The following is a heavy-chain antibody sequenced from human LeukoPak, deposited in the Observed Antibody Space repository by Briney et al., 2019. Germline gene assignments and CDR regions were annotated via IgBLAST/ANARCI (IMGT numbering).Heavy chain of an antibody. Sequence: GRSLRLSCAASGFTFSSYAMHWVRQAPGKGLEWVAVISYDGSNKYYADSVKGRFTISRDNSKNTPYLQMNSLRAEDTAVYYCARGLWLIDYWGQGTLVTVSS. J-gene: IGHJ4*02. D-gene: IGHD5-18*01. CDR3: ARGLWLIDY. V-gene: IGHV3-30*04. CDR1: GFTFSSYA. CDR2: ISYDGSNK.